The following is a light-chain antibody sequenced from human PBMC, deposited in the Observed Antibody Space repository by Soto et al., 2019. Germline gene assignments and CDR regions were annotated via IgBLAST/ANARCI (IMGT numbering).Light chain of an antibody. Sequence: QSVLTQPASVSGSPGQSITISCTGTSSDIGGYNFVSWYQQHPGKAPKLMIYDVSNRPSGVSNRFSGSKSANTASLTISGLHAEDEGDYYCSSYTGSSTLGVVFGGGTKLTVL. CDR3: SSYTGSSTLGVV. V-gene: IGLV2-14*01. CDR2: DVS. J-gene: IGLJ2*01. CDR1: SSDIGGYNF.